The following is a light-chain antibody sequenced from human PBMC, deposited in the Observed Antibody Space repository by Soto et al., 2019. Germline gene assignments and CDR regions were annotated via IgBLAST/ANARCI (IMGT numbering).Light chain of an antibody. J-gene: IGLJ1*01. CDR1: SSDVGAYNY. CDR2: DVT. V-gene: IGLV2-14*01. Sequence: QSALTQPASVSGSPGQSITISCTGTSSDVGAYNYVSWYQQHPGKAPKLMIYDVTNWPSGVSNRFSGSKSGNTASLTISGLQAEDEADYYCSSYTSSSTLRGVFGTGTKLTVL. CDR3: SSYTSSSTLRGV.